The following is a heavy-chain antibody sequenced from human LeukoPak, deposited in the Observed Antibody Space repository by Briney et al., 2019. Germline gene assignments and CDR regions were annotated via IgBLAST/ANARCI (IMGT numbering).Heavy chain of an antibody. Sequence: SQTLSLTCTISGGSISSDDYYWSWIRQPAGKGLEWIGRVYTSGSTNYNPSLRSRVTISVDTSKNQFSLKLSSVTAADTAVYYCARGLGYNWNDENFDYWGQGTLVTVSS. D-gene: IGHD1-20*01. V-gene: IGHV4-61*02. CDR3: ARGLGYNWNDENFDY. CDR1: GGSISSDDYY. J-gene: IGHJ4*02. CDR2: VYTSGST.